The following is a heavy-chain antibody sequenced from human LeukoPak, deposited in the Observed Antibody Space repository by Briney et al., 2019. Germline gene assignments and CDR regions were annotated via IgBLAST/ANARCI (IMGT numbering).Heavy chain of an antibody. Sequence: SETLSLTCTVSGGSISGNSWNWIRQPAGKGLEWIGRIYTSGSTNYNPSLKSRVTMSVDTSKNQFSLRVLSVTAADTAVYYCARAATVTYSSNSSYDYYYMDVWGKGTTLTVSS. V-gene: IGHV4-4*07. J-gene: IGHJ6*03. D-gene: IGHD6-13*01. CDR1: GGSISGNS. CDR2: IYTSGST. CDR3: ARAATVTYSSNSSYDYYYMDV.